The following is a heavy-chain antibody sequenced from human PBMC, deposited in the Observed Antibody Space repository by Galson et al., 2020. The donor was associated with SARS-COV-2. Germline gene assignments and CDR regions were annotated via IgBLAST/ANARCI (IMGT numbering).Heavy chain of an antibody. CDR2: ISPYNGDT. V-gene: IGHV1-18*04. CDR1: GYGFRSYG. J-gene: IGHJ5*02. D-gene: IGHD3-10*01. CDR3: ARVSGADNWFDP. Sequence: ASVKVSCKAAGYGFRSYGITWVRQAPGQGLEWMAWISPYNGDTYYAQTLQGRVTVTTDTSTNTAYMELRSLKSDDTAVYYCARVSGADNWFDPCGQGTLVTVSS.